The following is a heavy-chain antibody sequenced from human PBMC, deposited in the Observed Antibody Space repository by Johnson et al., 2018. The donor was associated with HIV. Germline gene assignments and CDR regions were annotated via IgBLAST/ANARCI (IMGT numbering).Heavy chain of an antibody. V-gene: IGHV3-30*14. CDR1: GFTFSSYW. CDR2: ISYDGSNK. CDR3: AREVSYYYDSSTYPGDAFDI. Sequence: QVQLVESGGGLVQPGGSLRLSCAASGFTFSSYWMSWVRQAPGKGLEWVAVISYDGSNKYYADSVKGRFTISRANSKNTLYLQMNSLRAEDTAMYYCAREVSYYYDSSTYPGDAFDIWGQGTMVTVSS. J-gene: IGHJ3*02. D-gene: IGHD3-22*01.